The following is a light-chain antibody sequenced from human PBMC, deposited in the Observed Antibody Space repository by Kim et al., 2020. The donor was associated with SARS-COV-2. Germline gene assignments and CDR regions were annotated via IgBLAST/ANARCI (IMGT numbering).Light chain of an antibody. J-gene: IGLJ2*01. Sequence: QSALTQPASVSGSPGQSITISCTGTSSDVGDYNYVSWYQQHPGKVPKLKIYEVSNRPSGVSHRFSGFKSGNTASLTISGLQAEDDADYYCSSYTSSGTVVFGGGTQLTVL. CDR3: SSYTSSGTVV. CDR2: EVS. CDR1: SSDVGDYNY. V-gene: IGLV2-14*01.